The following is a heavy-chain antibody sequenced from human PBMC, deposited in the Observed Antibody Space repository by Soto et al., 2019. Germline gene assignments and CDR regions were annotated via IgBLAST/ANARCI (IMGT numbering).Heavy chain of an antibody. J-gene: IGHJ5*02. D-gene: IGHD3-3*01. V-gene: IGHV4-59*01. CDR3: ARGYNDFWSGYFTWFEP. Sequence: SETLSLTCTVSGGSISSYYWSWIRQPPGKGLEWIGYIYSSGSTNYNPSLKGRVTISLDTSKNQFSLKLSSVTAADTAVYYCARGYNDFWSGYFTWFEPWGQGTLVTVSS. CDR1: GGSISSYY. CDR2: IYSSGST.